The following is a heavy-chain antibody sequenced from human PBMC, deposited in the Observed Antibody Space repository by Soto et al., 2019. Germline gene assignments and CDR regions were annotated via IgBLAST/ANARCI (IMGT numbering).Heavy chain of an antibody. CDR2: ISYDGSNK. V-gene: IGHV3-30*18. CDR3: AKVSCTNGVCFYFDY. CDR1: GFTFSSYG. Sequence: GGSLRLSCAASGFTFSSYGMHWVRQAPGKGLEWVAVISYDGSNKYYADSVKGRFTISRDNSKNTLYLQMNSLRAEDTAVYYCAKVSCTNGVCFYFDYWGQGTLVTVSS. D-gene: IGHD2-8*01. J-gene: IGHJ4*02.